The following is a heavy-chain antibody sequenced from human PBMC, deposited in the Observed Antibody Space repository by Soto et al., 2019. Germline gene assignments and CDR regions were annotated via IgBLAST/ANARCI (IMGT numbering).Heavy chain of an antibody. D-gene: IGHD1-1*01. V-gene: IGHV3-23*01. CDR3: AKVERMTPYTHLR. CDR2: ISGRDAYT. CDR1: GFTISNYG. Sequence: DVQVLESGGGLVQPGGSLRLSCEASGFTISNYGMAWVRQAPGKRLEWVSAISGRDAYTYYADSVKGRFTISRDNSKNTLYLQMSSLTAEDTALYYCAKVERMTPYTHLRWGQGTLVTVSS. J-gene: IGHJ4*02.